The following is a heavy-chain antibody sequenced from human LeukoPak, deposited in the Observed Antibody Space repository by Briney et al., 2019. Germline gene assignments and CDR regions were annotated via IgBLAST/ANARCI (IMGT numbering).Heavy chain of an antibody. V-gene: IGHV3-30*04. Sequence: GGSLRLSGAASGFTFSSYAMHWVRQGPGKGLEWVAVISYDGSNKYYADSVKGRFTISRDNSKNTLYLQMNSLRAEDTAVYYCATDSSGWNFDYWGQGTLVTVSS. CDR2: ISYDGSNK. CDR1: GFTFSSYA. CDR3: ATDSSGWNFDY. J-gene: IGHJ4*02. D-gene: IGHD6-25*01.